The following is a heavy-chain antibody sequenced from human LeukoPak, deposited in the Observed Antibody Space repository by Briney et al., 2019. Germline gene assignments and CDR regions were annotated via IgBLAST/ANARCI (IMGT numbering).Heavy chain of an antibody. CDR3: AKGGSPSGWHPYYGMDV. CDR2: ISGSGGST. V-gene: IGHV3-23*01. Sequence: GGSLRLSCAASGFTFSSYAMSWVRQAPGKGLEWVSAISGSGGSTYYADSVKGRFTISRDNSKNTLYLQMNSLRAEDTAVYYCAKGGSPSGWHPYYGMDVWGQGTTVTVSS. D-gene: IGHD6-19*01. J-gene: IGHJ6*02. CDR1: GFTFSSYA.